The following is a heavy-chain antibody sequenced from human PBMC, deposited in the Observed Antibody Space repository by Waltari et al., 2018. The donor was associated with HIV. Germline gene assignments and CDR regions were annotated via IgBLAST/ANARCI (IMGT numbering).Heavy chain of an antibody. D-gene: IGHD3-22*01. J-gene: IGHJ4*02. CDR2: IYYSGST. CDR3: ARDLPPYDSSGY. CDR1: GGSISSYY. V-gene: IGHV4-59*01. Sequence: QVQLQESGPGLVKPSETLSLTCTVSGGSISSYYWSWIRQPPGKGLEWIGYIYYSGSTNYNPSLKSRVTISVDTSKNQFSLKLSSVTAADTAVYYCARDLPPYDSSGYWGQGTLVTVSS.